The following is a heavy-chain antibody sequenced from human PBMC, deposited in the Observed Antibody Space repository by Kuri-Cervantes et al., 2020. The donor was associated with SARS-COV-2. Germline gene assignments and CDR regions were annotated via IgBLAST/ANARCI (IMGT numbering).Heavy chain of an antibody. CDR3: ARDAVPAASNYYYYYGMDV. V-gene: IGHV3-30*07. J-gene: IGHJ6*02. Sequence: GESLKISCAASGFTFSSYAMHWVRQAPGKGLEWVAVISYDGSNKYYADSVKGRFTISRDNSKNTLYLQMNSLRAEDTAVYYCARDAVPAASNYYYYYGMDVWGQGTTVTVSS. CDR1: GFTFSSYA. D-gene: IGHD2-2*01. CDR2: ISYDGSNK.